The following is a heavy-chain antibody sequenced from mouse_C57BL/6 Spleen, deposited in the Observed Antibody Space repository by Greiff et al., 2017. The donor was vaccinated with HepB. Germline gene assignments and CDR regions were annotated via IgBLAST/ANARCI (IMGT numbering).Heavy chain of an antibody. D-gene: IGHD1-1*01. CDR2: INPSSGYT. Sequence: VQVVESGAELARPGASVKMSCKASGYTFTSYTMHWVKQRPGQGLEWIGYINPSSGYTKYNQKFKDKATLTADKSSSTAYMQLSSLTSEDSAVYYCATVPSFDYWGQGTTLTVSS. CDR3: ATVPSFDY. CDR1: GYTFTSYT. J-gene: IGHJ2*01. V-gene: IGHV1-4*01.